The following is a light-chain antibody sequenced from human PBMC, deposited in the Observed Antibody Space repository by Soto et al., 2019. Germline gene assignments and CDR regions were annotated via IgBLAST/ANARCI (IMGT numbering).Light chain of an antibody. CDR1: QSISNS. J-gene: IGKJ4*01. CDR3: QQHGSSPLT. V-gene: IGKV3-11*01. CDR2: DAS. Sequence: EIVLTQSTATLSLSPGKIATLSCRASQSISNSLAWYQQKPGQAHSLPIFDASKRATGIPDRFTGSGSGTDFTLTISRLETKDFAVYYCQQHGSSPLTFGGGTKVDI.